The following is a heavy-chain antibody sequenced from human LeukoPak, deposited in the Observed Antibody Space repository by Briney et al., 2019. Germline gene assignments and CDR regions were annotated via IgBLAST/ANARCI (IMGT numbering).Heavy chain of an antibody. CDR2: IWYDGSNK. D-gene: IGHD1-26*01. CDR1: GFTFSSYG. Sequence: GGSLRLSCAASGFTFSSYGMHWVRQAPGKGLDWVAIIWYDGSNKFYADSVKGRFTISRDNSKNTLYLQMNSLRAEDTAVYYCAKDSELLRGYFDYWGQGTLVTVSS. J-gene: IGHJ4*02. V-gene: IGHV3-33*06. CDR3: AKDSELLRGYFDY.